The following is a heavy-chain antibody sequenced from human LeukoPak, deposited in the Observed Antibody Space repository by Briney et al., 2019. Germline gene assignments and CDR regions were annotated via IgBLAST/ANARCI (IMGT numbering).Heavy chain of an antibody. V-gene: IGHV3-74*03. CDR2: IYSDGSSY. CDR1: GFTFSSYW. CDR3: AKERQTGDYFTSDF. Sequence: GGSLRLSCAASGFTFSSYWMHWVRQAPGKGLVWVSRIYSDGSSYTADSVKGRFTISRDNAKDTLYLQMNSLRADDTAVYYCAKERQTGDYFTSDFWGQGTLVTVSS. D-gene: IGHD4-17*01. J-gene: IGHJ4*02.